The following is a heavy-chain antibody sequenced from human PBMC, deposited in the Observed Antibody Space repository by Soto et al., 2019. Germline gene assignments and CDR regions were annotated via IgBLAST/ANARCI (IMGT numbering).Heavy chain of an antibody. V-gene: IGHV3-66*01. CDR1: GFTVSSNY. CDR3: ASSPPHTQRSPTRRLNGAPQPRRENWFDP. CDR2: IYSGGST. J-gene: IGHJ5*02. Sequence: GGSLRLSCAASGFTVSSNYMSWVRQAPGKGLEWVSVIYSGGSTYYADSVKGRFTISRDNSKNTLYLQMNSLRAEDTAVYYCASSPPHTQRSPTRRLNGAPQPRRENWFDPWGQGTLVTVSS. D-gene: IGHD4-17*01.